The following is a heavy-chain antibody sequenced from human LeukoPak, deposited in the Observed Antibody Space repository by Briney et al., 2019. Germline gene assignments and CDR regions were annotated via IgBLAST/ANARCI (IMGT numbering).Heavy chain of an antibody. Sequence: GGSLRLSCAASGFTFSSYAMSWVRQAPGKGLEWVSAISGSGDSTYYADSVKGRFTISRDNSKNTLYLQMNSLRAEDTAVYYCAGFSWYYFDYWGQGTLVTVSS. J-gene: IGHJ4*02. CDR1: GFTFSSYA. D-gene: IGHD6-13*01. CDR2: ISGSGDST. V-gene: IGHV3-23*01. CDR3: AGFSWYYFDY.